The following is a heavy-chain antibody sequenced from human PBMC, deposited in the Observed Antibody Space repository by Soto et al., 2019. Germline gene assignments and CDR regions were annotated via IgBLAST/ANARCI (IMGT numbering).Heavy chain of an antibody. CDR2: IYEGGST. D-gene: IGHD2-15*01. V-gene: IGHV3-66*01. CDR3: AQRAAQGFDH. CDR1: GFTVSSNY. Sequence: LILSCAASGFTVSSNYMSWVRQAPGKGLEWVSVIYEGGSTYYAGSVKGRFTISRDNSKNTLYLQMTNMDLVDTATYYCAQRAAQGFDHWGQGSQVTVSS. J-gene: IGHJ4*02.